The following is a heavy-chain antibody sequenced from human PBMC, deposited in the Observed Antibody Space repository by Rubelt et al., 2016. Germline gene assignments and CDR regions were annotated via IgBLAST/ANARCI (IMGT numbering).Heavy chain of an antibody. CDR2: IHHNDNT. Sequence: QVQLQESGSGLVKPSETLSLTCNVSGYSITSAYYWAWIRQPPGKGLEWIGNIHHNDNTYYNPSVRSRVTISVDTSKNQFSLKLRSVAAADTAVYDCAGAWVASTPWTTLGYWGQGTLVTVSS. D-gene: IGHD2-15*01. J-gene: IGHJ4*02. CDR1: GYSITSAYY. V-gene: IGHV4-38-2*02. CDR3: AGAWVASTPWTTLGY.